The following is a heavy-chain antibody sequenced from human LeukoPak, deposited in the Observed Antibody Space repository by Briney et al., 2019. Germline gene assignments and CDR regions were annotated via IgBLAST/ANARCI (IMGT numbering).Heavy chain of an antibody. CDR3: ARTSSRSSSWYEAFDY. Sequence: PGGSLRLSCAASGFTFSSYSMNWVRQAPGKGLEWVANIKQDGSEKYYVDSVKGRFTISRDNAKNSLYLQMNSLRAEDTAVYYCARTSSRSSSWYEAFDYWGQGTLVTVSS. CDR1: GFTFSSYS. V-gene: IGHV3-7*01. CDR2: IKQDGSEK. J-gene: IGHJ4*02. D-gene: IGHD6-13*01.